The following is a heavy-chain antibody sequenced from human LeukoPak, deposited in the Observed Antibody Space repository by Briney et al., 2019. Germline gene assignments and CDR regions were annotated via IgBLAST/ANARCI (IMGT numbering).Heavy chain of an antibody. D-gene: IGHD5-12*01. J-gene: IGHJ4*02. Sequence: GGSLRLSCAASGFTVSSNYMSWVRQAPGKGLEWVSVIYSGGSRYYADSVKGRFTISRDNSKNTMYLQMDSLRAEDTAVYYCARDGYSGNDGLWGQGTLVTVSS. CDR2: IYSGGSR. V-gene: IGHV3-53*01. CDR3: ARDGYSGNDGL. CDR1: GFTVSSNY.